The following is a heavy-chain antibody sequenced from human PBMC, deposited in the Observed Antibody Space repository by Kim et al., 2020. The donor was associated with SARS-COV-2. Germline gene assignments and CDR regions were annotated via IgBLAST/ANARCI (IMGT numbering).Heavy chain of an antibody. CDR2: IYSGGST. D-gene: IGHD3-9*01. V-gene: IGHV3-66*01. CDR3: ARGGGLRYFDWLLSDPDPFYFDY. Sequence: GGSLRLSCAASGFTVSSSYMSWARQAPGRGLEWVSIIYSGGSTYYADSVKGRFTISRDNSKNTLCLQMNSLRAEDTAVYYCARGGGLRYFDWLLSDPDPFYFDYWGQGTLVTVSS. J-gene: IGHJ4*02. CDR1: GFTVSSSY.